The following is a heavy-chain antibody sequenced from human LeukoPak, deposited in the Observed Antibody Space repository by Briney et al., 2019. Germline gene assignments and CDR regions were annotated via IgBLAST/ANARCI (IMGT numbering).Heavy chain of an antibody. CDR3: ARDRADWDLDY. Sequence: GGSLRLSCAASGFIFSNYAMHWVRQAPGKGLEWVAVISYDGNNKYYADSVKGRFTISRDNSKNTLYVQMNSLRTEDTAVYYCARDRADWDLDYWGQGTLVTVSS. D-gene: IGHD3/OR15-3a*01. CDR1: GFIFSNYA. CDR2: ISYDGNNK. J-gene: IGHJ4*02. V-gene: IGHV3-30-3*01.